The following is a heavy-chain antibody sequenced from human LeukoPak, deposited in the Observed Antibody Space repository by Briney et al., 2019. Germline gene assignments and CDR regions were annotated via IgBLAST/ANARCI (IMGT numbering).Heavy chain of an antibody. CDR3: ARDTGSSGYFQRGYYCGMDV. J-gene: IGHJ6*02. CDR1: GFTFSSYA. CDR2: ISYDGSNK. V-gene: IGHV3-30*04. D-gene: IGHD3-3*01. Sequence: PGGSLRLSCAASGFTFSSYAMHWVRQAPGKGLEWVAVISYDGSNKYYADSVKGRFTISRDNSKNTLYLQMDSLRAEDTAVYYCARDTGSSGYFQRGYYCGMDVWGQGTTVTVSS.